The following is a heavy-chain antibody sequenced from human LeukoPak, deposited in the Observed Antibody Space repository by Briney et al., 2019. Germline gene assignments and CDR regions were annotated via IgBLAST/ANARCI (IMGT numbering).Heavy chain of an antibody. CDR3: ARIHRYCSGGACYVLDN. D-gene: IGHD2-15*01. V-gene: IGHV3-23*01. CDR1: GFTFSSCA. J-gene: IGHJ4*02. CDR2: IIDSGNSI. Sequence: GGSLRLSCAASGFTFSSCAMSWVRQAPGKGLEWVSTIIDSGNSIYYADSAEGRFTISRDNSKNTLYLQMNSLRAGDTAVYYCARIHRYCSGGACYVLDNWGQGTLVAVSS.